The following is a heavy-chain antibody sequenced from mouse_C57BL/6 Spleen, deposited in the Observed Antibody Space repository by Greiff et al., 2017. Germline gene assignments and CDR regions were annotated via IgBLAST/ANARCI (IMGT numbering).Heavy chain of an antibody. CDR2: IYPGSGNT. J-gene: IGHJ3*01. CDR1: GYTFTDYY. CDR3: ARDYYYGSSPFAY. Sequence: VQLQQSGAELVRPGASVKLSCKASGYTFTDYYINWVKQRPGQGLEWIARIYPGSGNTYYNEKFKGKATLTAEKSSSPAYMQLSSLTSEDSAVYFCARDYYYGSSPFAYWGQGTLVTVSA. V-gene: IGHV1-76*01. D-gene: IGHD1-1*01.